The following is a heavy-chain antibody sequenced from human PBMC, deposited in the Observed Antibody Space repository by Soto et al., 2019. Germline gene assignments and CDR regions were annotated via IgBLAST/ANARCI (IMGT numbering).Heavy chain of an antibody. J-gene: IGHJ6*03. CDR2: ISGSGGST. D-gene: IGHD6-13*01. CDR1: GFTFSSYA. V-gene: IGHV3-23*01. CDR3: AKGRTYSSSWYPPYYYMDV. Sequence: EVQLLESGGGLVQPGGSLRLSCAASGFTFSSYAMSWVRQAPGKGLEWVSAISGSGGSTYYADSVKGRFTISRDNSKNTLYLQMNSLRSEDTAVYYCAKGRTYSSSWYPPYYYMDVWGKGTTVTVSS.